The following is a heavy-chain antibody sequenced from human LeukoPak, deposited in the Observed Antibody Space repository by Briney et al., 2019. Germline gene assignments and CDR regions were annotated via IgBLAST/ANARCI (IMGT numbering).Heavy chain of an antibody. V-gene: IGHV4-59*01. CDR2: IYYSGST. CDR3: ARDAGDTMDLYGMDV. J-gene: IGHJ6*04. D-gene: IGHD3-10*01. Sequence: SETLSLTCTVSGGSISSYYWSWIRQPPGKGLEWIGYIYYSGSTNYNPSLKSRVTISVDTSKNQFSLKLSSVTAADTAVYYCARDAGDTMDLYGMDVWSKGTTVTVSS. CDR1: GGSISSYY.